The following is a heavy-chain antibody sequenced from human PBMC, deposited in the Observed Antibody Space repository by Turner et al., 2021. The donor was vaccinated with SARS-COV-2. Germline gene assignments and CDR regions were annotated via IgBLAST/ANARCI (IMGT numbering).Heavy chain of an antibody. D-gene: IGHD1-1*01. Sequence: EVQLVESGGGLVQSGGSLRLSCAGSGFTFSDYWMGWVRQAPGKGLEWVANIKTDGSSKYYVDSVKDRFTTSRDNAKNSLYLQMYSLRAEDTAVYYWVRHGSWNFDSWGQGTLVTVSS. CDR2: IKTDGSSK. CDR3: VRHGSWNFDS. J-gene: IGHJ5*01. CDR1: GFTFSDYW. V-gene: IGHV3-7*01.